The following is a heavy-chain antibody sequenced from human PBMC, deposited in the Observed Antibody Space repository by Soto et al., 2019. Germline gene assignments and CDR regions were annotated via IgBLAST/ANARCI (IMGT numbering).Heavy chain of an antibody. Sequence: GGSLRLSCAASGFTFSSYSMNWVRQAPGKGLEWVSSISSSSSYIYYADSVKGRFTISRDNAKNSLYLQMNSLRAEDTAVYYCARDRSSGPNLFDPWGQGTLVTVSS. CDR2: ISSSSSYI. D-gene: IGHD6-19*01. CDR1: GFTFSSYS. V-gene: IGHV3-21*01. J-gene: IGHJ5*02. CDR3: ARDRSSGPNLFDP.